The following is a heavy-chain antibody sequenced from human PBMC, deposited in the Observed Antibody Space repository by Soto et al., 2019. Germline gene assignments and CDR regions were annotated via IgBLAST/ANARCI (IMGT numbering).Heavy chain of an antibody. J-gene: IGHJ5*02. CDR2: ISSDGNKK. D-gene: IGHD4-4*01. Sequence: QVQLVESGGGVVQPGRSLRLSCAASGFTFSSYGMHWVRQAPGKGLEWVAVISSDGNKKYYADSVKGRFTISRDNSKNTWYLQKSSLRAEDTAVYYCAKGQSRRTNWFDPWGQGTLVTVSS. CDR3: AKGQSRRTNWFDP. V-gene: IGHV3-30*18. CDR1: GFTFSSYG.